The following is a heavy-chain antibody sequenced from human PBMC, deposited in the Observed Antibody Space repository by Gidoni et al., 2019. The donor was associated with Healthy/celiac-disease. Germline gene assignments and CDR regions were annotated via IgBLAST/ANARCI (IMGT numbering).Heavy chain of an antibody. Sequence: EVQLLESGGGLVQPGGSLRLSCSASGFTFSSYAMSWVRQAQGKGLEWVSAISGSGGSTYDADYVKGRFTISRDNSKNTLYLQMNSLRAEDTAVYYCAKEDGYSSSWYPFGAFDIWGQGTMVTVSS. D-gene: IGHD6-13*01. V-gene: IGHV3-23*01. J-gene: IGHJ3*02. CDR1: GFTFSSYA. CDR3: AKEDGYSSSWYPFGAFDI. CDR2: ISGSGGST.